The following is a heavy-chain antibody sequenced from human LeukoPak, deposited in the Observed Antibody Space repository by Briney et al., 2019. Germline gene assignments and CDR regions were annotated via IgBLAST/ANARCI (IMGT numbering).Heavy chain of an antibody. CDR3: ARGRRYCSSTSCRAPNWFDP. J-gene: IGHJ5*02. CDR2: INHSGST. CDR1: GGSFSGYY. Sequence: PSETLSLTCAVYGGSFSGYYWSWIRQPPGKGLEWIGEINHSGSTNYNPSLKSRVTISVDTSKNQFSLKLSSVTAADTAVYYCARGRRYCSSTSCRAPNWFDPWSQGTLVTVSS. V-gene: IGHV4-34*01. D-gene: IGHD2-2*01.